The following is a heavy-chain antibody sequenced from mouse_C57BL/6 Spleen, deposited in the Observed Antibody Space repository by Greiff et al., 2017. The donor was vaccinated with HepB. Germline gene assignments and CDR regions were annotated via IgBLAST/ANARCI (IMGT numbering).Heavy chain of an antibody. Sequence: EVMLVESGGDLVKPGGSLKLSCAASGFTFSSYGMSWVRQTPDKRLEWVATISSGGSYTYYPDSVKGRFTISRDNAKNTLYLQMSSLKSEDTAMYYCARGQKGSYFDYWGQGTTLTVSS. CDR2: ISSGGSYT. CDR1: GFTFSSYG. J-gene: IGHJ2*01. V-gene: IGHV5-6*02. CDR3: ARGQKGSYFDY.